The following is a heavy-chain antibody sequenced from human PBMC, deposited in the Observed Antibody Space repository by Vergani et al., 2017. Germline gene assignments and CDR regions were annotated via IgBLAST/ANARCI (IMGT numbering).Heavy chain of an antibody. CDR2: IYTSGST. V-gene: IGHV4-4*07. CDR3: ASKRGACRAAYCHSYVF. D-gene: IGHD2-15*01. J-gene: IGHJ4*02. CDR1: GGSISSYY. Sequence: QVQLQESGPGLVKPSETLSITCTVPGGSISSYYWSWIRQPAGKGLEWIGRIYTSGSTNYNPSLKSRVTMSVDTSKNQFSLNLSSVTAGETAVYFCASKRGACRAAYCHSYVFWGRGTLVGVSS.